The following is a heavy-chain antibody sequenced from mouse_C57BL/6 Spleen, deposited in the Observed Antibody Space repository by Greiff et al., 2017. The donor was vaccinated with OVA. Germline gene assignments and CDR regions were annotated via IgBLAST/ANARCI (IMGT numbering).Heavy chain of an antibody. J-gene: IGHJ3*01. D-gene: IGHD1-1*01. CDR1: GYTFTSYW. V-gene: IGHV1-52*01. CDR2: IDPSDSET. CDR3: ARLGADYYGSSSFAY. Sequence: VQLQQPGAELVRPGSSVKLSCKASGYTFTSYWMHWVKQRPIQGLEWIGNIDPSDSETHYNQKFKDKATLTVDKSSSTAYMQLSSLTSEDSAVYYCARLGADYYGSSSFAYWGQGTLVTVSA.